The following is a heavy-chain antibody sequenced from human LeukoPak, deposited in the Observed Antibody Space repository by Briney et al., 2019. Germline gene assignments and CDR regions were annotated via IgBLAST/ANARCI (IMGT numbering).Heavy chain of an antibody. Sequence: ASVKVSCKASGYTFTSYDINWVRQATGQGLEWMGWMNPNSGNTGYAQKFQGRVTMTRDTSISTAYMELSRLRSDDTAVYYCAEVAGSWWFDPWGQGTLVTVSS. CDR2: MNPNSGNT. V-gene: IGHV1-8*02. D-gene: IGHD6-19*01. J-gene: IGHJ5*02. CDR1: GYTFTSYD. CDR3: AEVAGSWWFDP.